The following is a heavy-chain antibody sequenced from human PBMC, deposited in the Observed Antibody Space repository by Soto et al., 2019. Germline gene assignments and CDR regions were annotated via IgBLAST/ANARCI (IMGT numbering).Heavy chain of an antibody. V-gene: IGHV1-8*01. CDR1: GYTFSPYD. J-gene: IGHJ4*02. CDR3: ARARGYSGYDKCFDY. D-gene: IGHD5-12*01. Sequence: ASVKGSCTASGYTFSPYDINWGRQDTGQGLEWVGWMNPNSGYTGYAQKFQGRVTLTRSTSISTAYMELSSLRSEDTAVYYCARARGYSGYDKCFDYWGQGTLVT. CDR2: MNPNSGYT.